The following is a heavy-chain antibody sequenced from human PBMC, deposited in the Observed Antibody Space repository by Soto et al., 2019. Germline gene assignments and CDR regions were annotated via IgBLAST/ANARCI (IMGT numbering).Heavy chain of an antibody. D-gene: IGHD4-17*01. Sequence: QLQLQESGPGLVKPSDTLSLTCTVSGGSISTDSHYWGWIRQPPGKGLEWIGSVYYAGSTYKNPSLHSQVTISVDTSKNHFSLKLNSVTAADTAVYYCARRTNYGDYSFDYWGQGTLVTVSS. CDR1: GGSISTDSHY. CDR2: VYYAGST. CDR3: ARRTNYGDYSFDY. J-gene: IGHJ4*02. V-gene: IGHV4-39*02.